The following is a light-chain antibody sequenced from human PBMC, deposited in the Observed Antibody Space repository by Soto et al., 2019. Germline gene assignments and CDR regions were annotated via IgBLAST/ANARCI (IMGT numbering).Light chain of an antibody. V-gene: IGLV2-23*01. J-gene: IGLJ3*02. CDR2: EDT. CDR1: SSDVGTSNR. CDR3: CSYAGTTTWV. Sequence: QSVLTQPASVSGSPGQSITISCTGTSSDVGTSNRVSWYQHHPGEAPKLIIYEDTKRPSWISNRFSGSKSANTASLTVSGLQVEDEADYYCCSYAGTTTWVFGGGTKLTVL.